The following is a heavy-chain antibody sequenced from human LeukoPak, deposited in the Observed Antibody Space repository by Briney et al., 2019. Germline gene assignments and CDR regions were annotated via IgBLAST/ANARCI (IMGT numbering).Heavy chain of an antibody. CDR1: GGTFSSYA. D-gene: IGHD6-6*01. V-gene: IGHV1-69*05. J-gene: IGHJ6*03. Sequence: SVKVSCKASGGTFSSYAISWVRQAPGQGLEWMGRIIPIFGTANYAQKFQGRVTITTDESTSTAYMELSSLRSEDTAVYYCARGPARSEQLVPGYYYYYYMDVWGKGTTVTVSS. CDR2: IIPIFGTA. CDR3: ARGPARSEQLVPGYYYYYYMDV.